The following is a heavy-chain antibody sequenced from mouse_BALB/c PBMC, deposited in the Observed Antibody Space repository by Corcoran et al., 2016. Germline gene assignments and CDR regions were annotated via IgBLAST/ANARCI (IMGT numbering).Heavy chain of an antibody. CDR2: IDPENGNT. CDR1: GFNIKDYY. Sequence: EVQLQQSGAELVRPGALVKLSCKASGFNIKDYYMHWVKQRPEQGLEWIGWIDPENGNTIYDPKFQGKASITADTSSNTAYLQLSSLTSEDTAVYYCASSRVYARDYWGQGTSVTVSS. D-gene: IGHD3-1*01. CDR3: ASSRVYARDY. J-gene: IGHJ4*01. V-gene: IGHV14-1*02.